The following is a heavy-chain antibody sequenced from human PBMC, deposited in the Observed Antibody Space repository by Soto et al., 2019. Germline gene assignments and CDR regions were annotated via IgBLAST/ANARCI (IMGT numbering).Heavy chain of an antibody. CDR1: GFSFSHYA. J-gene: IGHJ5*02. V-gene: IGHV3-30*04. CDR2: ISYDGENQ. D-gene: IGHD3-10*01. CDR3: VSPHSESSNAFDL. Sequence: PGGSLRLSCAASGFSFSHYAMHWGRQPPGKGLEWVALISYDGENQYFTDSVRGRFTISRDNSKTAVYLEMNNLRLDDTATYYCVSPHSESSNAFDLWGQGTLVTVSS.